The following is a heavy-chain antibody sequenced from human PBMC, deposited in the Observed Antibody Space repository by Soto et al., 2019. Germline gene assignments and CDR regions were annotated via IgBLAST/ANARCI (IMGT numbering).Heavy chain of an antibody. V-gene: IGHV1-69*13. Sequence: SVKVSCKASGCTFSSYAISWVRQAPGQGLEWMGGIIPIFGTANYAQKFQGRVTITADESTSTAYMELSSLRSEDTAVYYCARENRSIFYGSGSYYNFDYWGQGTLVTVSS. J-gene: IGHJ4*02. CDR3: ARENRSIFYGSGSYYNFDY. CDR2: IIPIFGTA. D-gene: IGHD3-10*01. CDR1: GCTFSSYA.